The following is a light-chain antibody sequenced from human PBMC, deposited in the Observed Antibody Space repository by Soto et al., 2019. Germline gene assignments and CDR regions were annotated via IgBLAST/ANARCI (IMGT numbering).Light chain of an antibody. CDR2: AAS. J-gene: IGKJ4*01. Sequence: AIQLTQSPSSMYASVGYRLTITCRGSQAIRTALGWYQQKQGKVPKLLIYAASILQSGVPSRFSGSGSGTDGTLTISSLKQEDGSTYYCQQYYIYPLTFCGGTNVDIK. CDR3: QQYYIYPLT. V-gene: IGKV1-6*01. CDR1: QAIRTA.